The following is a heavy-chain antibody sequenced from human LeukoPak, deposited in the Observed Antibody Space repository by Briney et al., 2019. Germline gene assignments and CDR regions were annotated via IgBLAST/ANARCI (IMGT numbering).Heavy chain of an antibody. V-gene: IGHV3-11*01. CDR1: GFTFSDYY. Sequence: GGSLRLSCAVSGFTFSDYYMSWIRQAPGKGLEWVSYISSGGSTISHADSVKGRLTISRDNAENSLYLQMNSLRAEDTAVYYCASSRVPRPTVTPDWYFDYWGQGTLVTVSS. J-gene: IGHJ4*02. CDR2: ISSGGSTI. D-gene: IGHD4-17*01. CDR3: ASSRVPRPTVTPDWYFDY.